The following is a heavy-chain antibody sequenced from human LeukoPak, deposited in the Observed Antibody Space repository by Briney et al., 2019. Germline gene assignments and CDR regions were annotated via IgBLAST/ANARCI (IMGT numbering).Heavy chain of an antibody. D-gene: IGHD3-10*01. Sequence: SETLSLTCTVSGGPISSSNYYWGWVRKPPGKGLEWIGSLYYSGSTYYNPSLKSRVIISIDMSKNHFSLRLTSVTAADTAVYYCARHARYLSGDNWFDAWGQGTMVTVSS. V-gene: IGHV4-39*01. CDR3: ARHARYLSGDNWFDA. CDR1: GGPISSSNYY. CDR2: LYYSGST. J-gene: IGHJ5*02.